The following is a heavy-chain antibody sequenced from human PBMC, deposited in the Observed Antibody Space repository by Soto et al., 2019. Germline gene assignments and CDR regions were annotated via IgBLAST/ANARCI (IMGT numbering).Heavy chain of an antibody. J-gene: IGHJ3*02. V-gene: IGHV3-23*01. CDR1: GFNFSSYA. CDR2: ISGSGDST. Sequence: GGSLRLSCAASGFNFSSYAMSWVRQAPGKGLEWVSAISGSGDSTYYADSVKGRFTISRDTSKDTLYLQMNSLRAEDTAVYYCTTVTQHYYDSGGRRTFDICGQGTMVTVSS. CDR3: TTVTQHYYDSGGRRTFDI. D-gene: IGHD3-22*01.